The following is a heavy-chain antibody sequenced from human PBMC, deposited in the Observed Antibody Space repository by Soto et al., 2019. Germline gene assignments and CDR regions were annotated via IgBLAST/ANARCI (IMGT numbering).Heavy chain of an antibody. V-gene: IGHV2-5*02. Sequence: QITLKESGPTLVKRTQTLTLTCTFSGFSLSTSGVGVGWIRQPPGKALDWLALIYWDDEKRYTPSLKRRVTIXKXTSKNQVVLTVVNMDPVDTATYYCAHRRGSSRAFDYWGQGTLVTVSS. CDR3: AHRRGSSRAFDY. D-gene: IGHD6-13*01. CDR1: GFSLSTSGVG. J-gene: IGHJ4*02. CDR2: IYWDDEK.